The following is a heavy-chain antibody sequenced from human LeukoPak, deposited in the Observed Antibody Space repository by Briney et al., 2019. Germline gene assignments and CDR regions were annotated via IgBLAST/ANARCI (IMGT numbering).Heavy chain of an antibody. CDR2: INHSGST. CDR3: ARGQISLVNLDY. CDR1: GGSFSGYY. Sequence: PSETLSLTCAVYGGSFSGYYWSWIRQPPGKGLEWIGEINHSGSTNYNPSLTSRGTISVDTSKNQFSLRLSSVTAADTGVYYCARGQISLVNLDYWGQGTLVTVSS. V-gene: IGHV4-34*01. J-gene: IGHJ4*02. D-gene: IGHD2-21*01.